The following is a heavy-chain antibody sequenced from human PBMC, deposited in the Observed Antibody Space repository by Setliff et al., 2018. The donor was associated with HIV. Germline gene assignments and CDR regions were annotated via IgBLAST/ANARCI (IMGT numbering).Heavy chain of an antibody. Sequence: SETLSLTCAVSGGSISSGTYYWSWIRQPAGKGLEWIGRIYTSGSIYYNPSLKSRVTISIDTSKNQFSLKLSSVTAADTAVYYCARAPLSRLRSYYYYYGMDVWGQGTTVTVSS. CDR1: GGSISSGTYY. V-gene: IGHV4-61*02. CDR3: ARAPLSRLRSYYYYYGMDV. CDR2: IYTSGSI. J-gene: IGHJ6*02. D-gene: IGHD4-17*01.